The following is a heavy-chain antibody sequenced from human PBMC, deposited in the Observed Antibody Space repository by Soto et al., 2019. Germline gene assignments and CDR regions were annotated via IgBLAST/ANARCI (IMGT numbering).Heavy chain of an antibody. D-gene: IGHD3-10*01. V-gene: IGHV4-39*01. J-gene: IGHJ4*02. CDR1: GGSISSSSYY. CDR3: ARHKKGRSGSSAPFDY. CDR2: IYYSGST. Sequence: PSETLSLTCTVSGGSISSSSYYWGWIRQPPGKGLEWIGSIYYSGSTYYNPSLKSRVTISVDTSKNQFSLKLSSVTAADTAVYYCARHKKGRSGSSAPFDYWGQGTLVTVSS.